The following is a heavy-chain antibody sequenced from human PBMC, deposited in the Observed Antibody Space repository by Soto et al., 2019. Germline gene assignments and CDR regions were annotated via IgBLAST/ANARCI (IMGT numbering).Heavy chain of an antibody. J-gene: IGHJ4*02. D-gene: IGHD3-22*01. CDR2: VYYSVNT. V-gene: IGHV4-61*01. Sequence: SETLYLTCTVSGDSDSSDQYYWNCIRQPPGKEMEWIGYVYYSVNTNYNPSLKSRFTMSVDTSKNQFSLRLSSMTAADTAVYYCARASQSSGSYIQVVDYWGQGTLVTVS. CDR1: GDSDSSDQYY. CDR3: ARASQSSGSYIQVVDY.